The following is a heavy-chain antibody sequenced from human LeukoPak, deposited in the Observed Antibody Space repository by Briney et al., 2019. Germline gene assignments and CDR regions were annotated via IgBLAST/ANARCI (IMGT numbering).Heavy chain of an antibody. CDR3: ARDQSGTNLKIVPIGWFDS. D-gene: IGHD5-12*01. Sequence: GGSLRLSCTASGFTFSNYWMTWVRQAPGKGLEWVANIKEDGNDKFLVDSVKGRFTISRDNAKKTLYLQMNSLRVEDTAVYFCARDQSGTNLKIVPIGWFDSWGQGTLVTVSS. CDR1: GFTFSNYW. V-gene: IGHV3-7*01. CDR2: IKEDGNDK. J-gene: IGHJ5*01.